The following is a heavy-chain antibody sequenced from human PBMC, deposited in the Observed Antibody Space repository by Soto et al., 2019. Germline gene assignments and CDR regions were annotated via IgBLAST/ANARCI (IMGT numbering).Heavy chain of an antibody. D-gene: IGHD3-3*01. CDR1: GGSISSYY. CDR2: IYYSGST. J-gene: IGHJ5*02. V-gene: IGHV4-59*08. CDR3: ARRFYDFWSGYDGNWFDP. Sequence: PSETLSLTCTVSGGSISSYYWSWIRQPPGKGLEWIGYIYYSGSTNYNPSLKSRVTISVDTSKNQFSLKLSSVTAADTAVYYCARRFYDFWSGYDGNWFDPWGQGTLVTVS.